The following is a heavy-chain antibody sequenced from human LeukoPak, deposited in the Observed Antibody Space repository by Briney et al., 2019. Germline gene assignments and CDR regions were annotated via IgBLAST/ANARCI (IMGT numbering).Heavy chain of an antibody. J-gene: IGHJ4*02. CDR3: ASGTSRGLYFDY. CDR2: MYYSGST. V-gene: IGHV4-59*01. D-gene: IGHD3-10*01. CDR1: GASISSYF. Sequence: SETLSLTCTVSGASISSYFWSWIRQSPGKGLEWIGYMYYSGSTDYNPSLKSRVTMSVDTTKNQFSLKLSSVTAADTTVYYCASGTSRGLYFDYWGQGTLVTVSS.